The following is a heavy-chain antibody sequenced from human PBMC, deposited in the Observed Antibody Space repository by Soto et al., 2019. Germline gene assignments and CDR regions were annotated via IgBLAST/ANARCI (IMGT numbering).Heavy chain of an antibody. CDR1: GYSFTSYX. CDR3: ARDTNLALTFHYYGVDL. J-gene: IGHJ6*02. CDR2: INPDTXXX. D-gene: IGHD3-10*01. Sequence: QVQLVQSGAEVKEPGASVKVSCKASGYSFTSYXXXXXRQAPGQGLEWMGIINPDTXXXXCARKFQGRFTVTRDRSTDIVYXDLSXLTXXDTAIYYCARDTNLALTFHYYGVDLWGQGTTVTVSS. V-gene: IGHV1-46*01.